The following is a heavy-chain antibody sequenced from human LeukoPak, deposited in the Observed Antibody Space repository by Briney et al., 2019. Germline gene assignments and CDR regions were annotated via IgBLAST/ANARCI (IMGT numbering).Heavy chain of an antibody. V-gene: IGHV5-10-1*01. Sequence: GASLRISCKGSGSSFTSYWISWVRQMPGKGLEWMGRIDPSDSYTNYSPSFQGHVTISADKSISTAYLQWSSLKASDTAMYYCASLSRYCSSTSCYLSWGQGTLVTVSS. D-gene: IGHD2-2*01. CDR1: GSSFTSYW. CDR3: ASLSRYCSSTSCYLS. J-gene: IGHJ4*02. CDR2: IDPSDSYT.